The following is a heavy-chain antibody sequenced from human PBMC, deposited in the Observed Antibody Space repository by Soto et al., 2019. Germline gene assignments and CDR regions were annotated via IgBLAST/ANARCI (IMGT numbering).Heavy chain of an antibody. Sequence: GSLRLSCAASGFTFSSYSMNWVRQAPGKGLEWVSYISSSSSTIYYADSVKGRFTISRDNAKNSLYLQMNSLRAEDTALYYCAKDTRPPYYYDSSGYYYHYYGMDVWGKGTTVTVSS. CDR1: GFTFSSYS. J-gene: IGHJ6*04. CDR3: AKDTRPPYYYDSSGYYYHYYGMDV. D-gene: IGHD3-22*01. V-gene: IGHV3-48*04. CDR2: ISSSSSTI.